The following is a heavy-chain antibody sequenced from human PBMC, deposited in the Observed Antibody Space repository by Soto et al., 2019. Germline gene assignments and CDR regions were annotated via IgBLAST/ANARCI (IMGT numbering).Heavy chain of an antibody. Sequence: QVQLVQSGAEVKKPGASVKVSCKASGYTFTGYYMHWVRQAPGQGLEWMGWINPNSGGTNYAQKFQGRVTMTRDTSISTAYMELSRLRSDDTAVYYCARMAGTYYYDSSGPNWGQGTLVTVSS. D-gene: IGHD3-22*01. J-gene: IGHJ4*02. CDR3: ARMAGTYYYDSSGPN. V-gene: IGHV1-2*02. CDR1: GYTFTGYY. CDR2: INPNSGGT.